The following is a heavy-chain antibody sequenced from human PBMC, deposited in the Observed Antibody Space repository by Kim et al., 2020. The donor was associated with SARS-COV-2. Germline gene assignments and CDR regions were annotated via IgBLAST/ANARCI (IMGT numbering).Heavy chain of an antibody. CDR1: GGSFSGYY. CDR3: ARTRGWDGYNYLPY. Sequence: SETLSLTCAVYGGSFSGYYWSWIRQPPGKGLEWIGEINHSGSTNYNPSLKSRVTISVDTSKNQFSLKLSSVTAADTAVYYCARTRGWDGYNYLPYWGQGTLVTVSS. V-gene: IGHV4-34*01. D-gene: IGHD5-12*01. CDR2: INHSGST. J-gene: IGHJ4*02.